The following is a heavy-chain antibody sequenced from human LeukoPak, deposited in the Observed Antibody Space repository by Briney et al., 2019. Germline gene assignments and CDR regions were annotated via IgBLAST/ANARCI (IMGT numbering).Heavy chain of an antibody. Sequence: GGSLRLSCAASGFTFSTYSMNWVRQAPGKGLEWVSYIDTGTSTIYYADSVKGRFTISKDNSKNTLYLQMNSLRAEDTAVYYCAKGYSGYDTYYYYMDVWGKGTTVTISS. D-gene: IGHD5-12*01. CDR3: AKGYSGYDTYYYYMDV. V-gene: IGHV3-48*01. CDR2: IDTGTSTI. CDR1: GFTFSTYS. J-gene: IGHJ6*03.